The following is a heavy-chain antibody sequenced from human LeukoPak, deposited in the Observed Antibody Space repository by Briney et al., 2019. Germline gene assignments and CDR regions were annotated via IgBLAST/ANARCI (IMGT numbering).Heavy chain of an antibody. D-gene: IGHD3-22*01. J-gene: IGHJ3*02. Sequence: ASVKVSCKVSGYTLTELSMHWVRQAPGKGLEWMGGFDPEDGETIYAQKFQGRVTMTEDTSTDTAYMELSSLRSEDTAVYYCATSYYYDSSDAFDIWGQGTMVTVSS. V-gene: IGHV1-24*01. CDR2: FDPEDGET. CDR1: GYTLTELS. CDR3: ATSYYYDSSDAFDI.